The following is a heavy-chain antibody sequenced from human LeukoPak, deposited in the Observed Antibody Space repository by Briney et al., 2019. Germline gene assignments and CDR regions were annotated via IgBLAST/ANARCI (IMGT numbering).Heavy chain of an antibody. V-gene: IGHV1-69*05. D-gene: IGHD6-13*01. CDR1: GGTFSSYA. J-gene: IGHJ4*02. CDR2: IIPIFGTA. Sequence: SVKVSCKASGGTFSSYAISWVRQAPEQGLEWMGGIIPIFGTANYAQKFQGRVTITTDESTSTAYMELSSLRSEDTAVYYCARVWGAAGIFDYWGQGTLVTVSS. CDR3: ARVWGAAGIFDY.